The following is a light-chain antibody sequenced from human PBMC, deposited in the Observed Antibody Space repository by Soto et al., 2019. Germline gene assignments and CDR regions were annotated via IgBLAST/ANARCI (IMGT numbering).Light chain of an antibody. V-gene: IGLV2-8*01. CDR2: EVS. J-gene: IGLJ2*01. CDR1: SSDVGGYNY. Sequence: QSALTQPPSASGSPGQSVTISCTGTSSDVGGYNYVSWYQQHPGKAPKLMIYEVSKRPSGVPDRFSGSKSGNTASLTVSGLQAEDEADYYCGSYAGINNLVFGGGTKRTVL. CDR3: GSYAGINNLV.